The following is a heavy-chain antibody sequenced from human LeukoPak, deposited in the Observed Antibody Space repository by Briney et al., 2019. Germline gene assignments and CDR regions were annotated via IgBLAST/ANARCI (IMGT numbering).Heavy chain of an antibody. J-gene: IGHJ4*02. Sequence: GGSLRLSCAASGFAFSSYAMSWVRQAPGKGLEWVSAISGSGGSTYYADSVKGRFTISRDNAKSTLYLQMNSLRAEDTAVYYCARFQGSHYWGQGTLVTVSS. D-gene: IGHD2-21*01. CDR3: ARFQGSHY. CDR1: GFAFSSYA. CDR2: ISGSGGST. V-gene: IGHV3-23*01.